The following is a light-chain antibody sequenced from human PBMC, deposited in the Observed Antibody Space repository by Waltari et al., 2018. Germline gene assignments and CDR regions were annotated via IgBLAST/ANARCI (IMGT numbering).Light chain of an antibody. Sequence: QSVLTQPPSVSAAPGQKVTISCSGSSSHIGNNYVSWYQQPPGTAPKLLIYDNNKRPSGIPDRFSGSKSGTSATLGITGLQTGDEADYYCGTWDSSLSAGVFGGGTKLTVL. CDR2: DNN. J-gene: IGLJ3*02. CDR1: SSHIGNNY. CDR3: GTWDSSLSAGV. V-gene: IGLV1-51*01.